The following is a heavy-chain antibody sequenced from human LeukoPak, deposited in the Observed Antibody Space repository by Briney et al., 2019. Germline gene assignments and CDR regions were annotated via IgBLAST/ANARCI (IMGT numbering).Heavy chain of an antibody. D-gene: IGHD5-18*01. CDR2: IYTSGST. CDR3: ARSDTAMVEWYLDL. Sequence: PSETLSLTCTVSGGSISSYYWSWIRQPAGKGLEWIGRIYTSGSTNYNPSLKSRVTMSVDTSKNQFSLKLSSVTAADTAVYYCARSDTAMVEWYLDLWGRGTLVTVSS. V-gene: IGHV4-4*07. J-gene: IGHJ2*01. CDR1: GGSISSYY.